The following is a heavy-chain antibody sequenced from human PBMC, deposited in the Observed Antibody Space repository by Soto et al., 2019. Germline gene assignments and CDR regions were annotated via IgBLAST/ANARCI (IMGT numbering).Heavy chain of an antibody. V-gene: IGHV4-30-4*01. CDR2: IYYSGST. CDR1: GGSISSGDYY. D-gene: IGHD3-9*01. CDR3: ARHQGLRYFDWHTLDFAPPYYGMDV. J-gene: IGHJ6*02. Sequence: PSETLSLTCTVSGGSISSGDYYWSWIRQPPGKGLEWIGYIYYSGSTYYNPSLKSRVTISVDTSKNQFSLKLSSVTAADTAVYYCARHQGLRYFDWHTLDFAPPYYGMDVWGQGTTVTVSS.